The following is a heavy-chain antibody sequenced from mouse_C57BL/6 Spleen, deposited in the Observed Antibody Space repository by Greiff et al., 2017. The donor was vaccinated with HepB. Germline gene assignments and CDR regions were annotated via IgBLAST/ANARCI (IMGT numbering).Heavy chain of an antibody. CDR2: IHPNSGSN. CDR3: ARSLYDVYYRDY. D-gene: IGHD2-3*01. V-gene: IGHV1-64*01. J-gene: IGHJ2*01. Sequence: VQLQQPGAELVKPGASVKLSCKASGYTFTSYWMHWVKQRPGQGLEWIGMIHPNSGSNNYNEKFKSKATLTVDKSSSTAYMQLSSLTSEDSAVYYCARSLYDVYYRDYWGQGTTLTVSS. CDR1: GYTFTSYW.